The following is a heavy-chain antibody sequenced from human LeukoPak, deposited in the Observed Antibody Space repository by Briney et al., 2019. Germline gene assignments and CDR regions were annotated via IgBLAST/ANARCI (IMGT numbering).Heavy chain of an antibody. CDR1: GFTFSDYY. D-gene: IGHD1-1*01. V-gene: IGHV3-11*06. CDR3: ARHSGTGTDFYLDY. Sequence: GSVRLSCAASGFTFSDYYMSWIGQAPGKGLEWFSYISSSGRDTNYAASVKGRFTISRDNVQRSLYLQVNSLRAEDTAVYYCARHSGTGTDFYLDYWGGESMVTVSS. CDR2: ISSSGRDT. J-gene: IGHJ4*02.